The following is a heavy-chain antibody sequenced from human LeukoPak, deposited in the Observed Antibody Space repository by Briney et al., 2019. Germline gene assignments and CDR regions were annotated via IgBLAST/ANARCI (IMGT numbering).Heavy chain of an antibody. CDR3: GGIVTAGTVDY. V-gene: IGHV4-4*09. D-gene: IGHD6-13*01. J-gene: IGHJ4*02. Sequence: SETLSLTCTGCGGSFSSYHWSWVRQSPGKGLEWIGYINSSGTTNYSPSLKSRVMISVDTSKNQFSLQLSSVTAADTAVYYCGGIVTAGTVDYWGQGILVTVSS. CDR2: INSSGTT. CDR1: GGSFSSYH.